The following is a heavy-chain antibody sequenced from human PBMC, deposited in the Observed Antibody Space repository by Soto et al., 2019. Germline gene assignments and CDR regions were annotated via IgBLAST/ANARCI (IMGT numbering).Heavy chain of an antibody. D-gene: IGHD3-22*01. Sequence: SETLSLTCTVSGGSISSYYWSWIRQPPGKGLEWIGYVHYTGSTNYNSHLKSRITITVDTSKNQFSLKLSSVTAADTAVYYCARGIYDSSGYYTRVFDYWGPGTLVTVSS. CDR1: GGSISSYY. J-gene: IGHJ4*02. V-gene: IGHV4-59*01. CDR2: VHYTGST. CDR3: ARGIYDSSGYYTRVFDY.